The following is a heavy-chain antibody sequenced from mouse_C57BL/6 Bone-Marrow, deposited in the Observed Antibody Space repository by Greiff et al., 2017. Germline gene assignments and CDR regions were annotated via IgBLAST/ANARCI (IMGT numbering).Heavy chain of an antibody. J-gene: IGHJ2*01. CDR3: ARSLVAYYFDY. Sequence: DVMLVESGGGLVQPGGSLSLSCAASGFTFTDYYMSWVRQPPGKALEWLGFIRNKANGYTTEYSASVKGRFTISRDNSQSILYLQMNALRAEDSATYYCARSLVAYYFDYWGQGTTLTVSS. CDR2: IRNKANGYTT. CDR1: GFTFTDYY. D-gene: IGHD1-1*01. V-gene: IGHV7-3*01.